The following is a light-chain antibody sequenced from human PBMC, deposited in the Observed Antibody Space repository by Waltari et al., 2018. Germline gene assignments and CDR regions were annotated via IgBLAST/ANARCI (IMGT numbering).Light chain of an antibody. CDR1: SSNLGRNF. V-gene: IGLV1-47*01. J-gene: IGLJ3*02. CDR3: AAWDDSLRGPV. Sequence: QSVLTQAPSASGTPGQRVTISCSGSSSNLGRNFVFWYQLLPGMAPKLLIFRNNQGPAGRPNRFSGSKSGTSSSLAISGLRSEEEADYSCAAWDDSLRGPVFGTGTKLTVL. CDR2: RNN.